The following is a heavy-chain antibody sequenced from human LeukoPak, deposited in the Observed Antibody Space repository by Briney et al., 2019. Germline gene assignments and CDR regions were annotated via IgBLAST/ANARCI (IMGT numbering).Heavy chain of an antibody. Sequence: SETLSLTCAVYGGSFSGYYWAWIRQPPGKGLESIGSIYYSRSTYYSPSLKSRVTISVDTSKNQFSLKLTSVTAADTAVYYCARRKGFGEGYFDSWGQGTLVTVSS. CDR1: GGSFSGYY. J-gene: IGHJ4*02. CDR3: ARRKGFGEGYFDS. CDR2: IYYSRST. D-gene: IGHD3-10*01. V-gene: IGHV4-39*01.